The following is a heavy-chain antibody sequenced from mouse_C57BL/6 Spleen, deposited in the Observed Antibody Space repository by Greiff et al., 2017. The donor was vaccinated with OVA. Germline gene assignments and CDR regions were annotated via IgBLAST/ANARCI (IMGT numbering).Heavy chain of an antibody. CDR2: IRSKSNNYAT. CDR1: GFSFNTYA. CDR3: VRQGYDGAMDY. D-gene: IGHD2-3*01. V-gene: IGHV10-1*01. Sequence: EVKLVESGGGLVQPKGSLKLSCAASGFSFNTYAMNWVRQAPGKGLEWVARIRSKSNNYATYYADSVKDSFTISRDDSESLLYLQMNNLKTEDTAMYYCVRQGYDGAMDYWGQGTSVTVSS. J-gene: IGHJ4*01.